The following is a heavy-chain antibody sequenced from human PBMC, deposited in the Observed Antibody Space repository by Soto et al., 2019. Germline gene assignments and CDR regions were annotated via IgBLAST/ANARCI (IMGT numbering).Heavy chain of an antibody. D-gene: IGHD4-4*01. V-gene: IGHV4-39*01. CDR3: ASLHPMYSFDY. CDR1: GGSISSSSYC. J-gene: IGHJ4*02. CDR2: IYYSGST. Sequence: SETLSLTCSVSGGSISSSSYCWGWIRQPPGKGLEWIGSIYYSGSTYYNPSLKSRVTISVDTSKNQFSLKLSSVTAADTAVYYCASLHPMYSFDYWGQGTLVTVSS.